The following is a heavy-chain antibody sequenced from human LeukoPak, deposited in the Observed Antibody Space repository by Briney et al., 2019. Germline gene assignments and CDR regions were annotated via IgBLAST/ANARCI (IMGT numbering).Heavy chain of an antibody. J-gene: IGHJ6*04. V-gene: IGHV3-23*01. D-gene: IGHD2-8*02. Sequence: PGGSLRLSCEASGFTFSGYAVSWVRQAPGKGLEWVSGFGTDGNTHYAESVRGRFAISRDTSKTTVYLQMNSLRAEDTALYYCARDLHYWVAIDVWGEGTTVTVST. CDR3: ARDLHYWVAIDV. CDR1: GFTFSGYA. CDR2: FGTDGNT.